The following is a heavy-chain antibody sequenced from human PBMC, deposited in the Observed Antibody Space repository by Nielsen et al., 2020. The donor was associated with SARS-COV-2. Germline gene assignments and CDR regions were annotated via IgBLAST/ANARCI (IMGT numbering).Heavy chain of an antibody. CDR3: ARGRDTYSSGWYVGDGMDV. Sequence: ASVKVSCKASGYTFTSYDINWVRQATGQGLKWMGWMNPNSGNTGYAQKFQGRVTMTRNTSISTAYMELSSLRSEDTAVYYCARGRDTYSSGWYVGDGMDVWGQGTTVTVSS. V-gene: IGHV1-8*01. D-gene: IGHD6-19*01. CDR2: MNPNSGNT. J-gene: IGHJ6*02. CDR1: GYTFTSYD.